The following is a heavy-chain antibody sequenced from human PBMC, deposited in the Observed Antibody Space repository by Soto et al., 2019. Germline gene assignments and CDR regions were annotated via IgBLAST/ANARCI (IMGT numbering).Heavy chain of an antibody. CDR1: GGSFSGHT. Sequence: SETLSLTCAVYGGSFSGHTWTRIRQSPGKGLEWIGDINHSGRVNYSPSLKTRVTISLDTSKNQFSLTLSAVTAADTAMYYCSTRAYDTNGYYRFDPWGQGTLVTNSS. J-gene: IGHJ5*01. CDR2: INHSGRV. CDR3: STRAYDTNGYYRFDP. V-gene: IGHV4-34*01. D-gene: IGHD3-22*01.